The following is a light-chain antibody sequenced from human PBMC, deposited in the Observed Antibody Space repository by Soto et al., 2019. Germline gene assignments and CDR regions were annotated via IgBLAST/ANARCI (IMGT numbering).Light chain of an antibody. CDR2: RNN. V-gene: IGLV1-47*01. J-gene: IGLJ3*02. CDR1: SSNIGSNY. CDR3: AAWDDSLSGPDNWV. Sequence: QSVLTQPTSASGTPGQRVTISCSGSSSNIGSNYVYWYQQLPGTAPKLLIYRNNQRPSGVPDRFSGSKSGTSASLAISGLRSEDEADYYCAAWDDSLSGPDNWVSGGGTKVTVL.